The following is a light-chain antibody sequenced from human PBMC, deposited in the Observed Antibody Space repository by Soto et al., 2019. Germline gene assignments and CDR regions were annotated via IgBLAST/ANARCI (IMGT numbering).Light chain of an antibody. Sequence: DIQMTQSPSTLSASVGDRVTITCRASQSISSWLAWYQQKPGKAPKLLIYDASNLESGVPSRFSGSGSGTEFNHTISSLQPDDFATYYCQQYNSYSGYTFGQGTKLEIK. V-gene: IGKV1-5*01. CDR1: QSISSW. CDR3: QQYNSYSGYT. J-gene: IGKJ2*01. CDR2: DAS.